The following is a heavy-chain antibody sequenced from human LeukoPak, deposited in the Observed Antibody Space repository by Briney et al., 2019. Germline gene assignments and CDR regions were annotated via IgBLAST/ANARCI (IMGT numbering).Heavy chain of an antibody. V-gene: IGHV1-8*02. CDR2: TNPNSGNT. J-gene: IGHJ6*03. CDR1: GYTFTGYY. CDR3: AREYSSGWYPRGGYYMDV. D-gene: IGHD6-19*01. Sequence: ASVKVSCKASGYTFTGYYMHWVRQAPGQGLEWMGWTNPNSGNTGYAQKFQGRVTMTRNTSISTAYMELSSLRSEDTAVYYCAREYSSGWYPRGGYYMDVWGKGTTVTISS.